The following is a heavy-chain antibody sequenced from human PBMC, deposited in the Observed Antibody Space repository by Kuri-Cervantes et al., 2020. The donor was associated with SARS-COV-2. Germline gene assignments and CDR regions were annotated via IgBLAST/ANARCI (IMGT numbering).Heavy chain of an antibody. D-gene: IGHD3-3*01. Sequence: GESLKISCAASGFTFSSYGMHWVRQAPGKGLEWVAFIRYDGSNKYYADSVKGRFTISRDNSKNTLYLQMNSLRAEDTAVYYCATDLRHYDFWSGYYPLGYFQHWGQGTLVTVSS. CDR3: ATDLRHYDFWSGYYPLGYFQH. CDR1: GFTFSSYG. J-gene: IGHJ1*01. V-gene: IGHV3-30*02. CDR2: IRYDGSNK.